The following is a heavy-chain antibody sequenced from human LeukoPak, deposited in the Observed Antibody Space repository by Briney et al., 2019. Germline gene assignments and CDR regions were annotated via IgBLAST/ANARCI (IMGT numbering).Heavy chain of an antibody. CDR1: GGSFSGYY. D-gene: IGHD7-27*01. Sequence: PSETLSLTCAVYGGSFSGYYWSWIRQPPGKGLEWIGEINHSGSTNYNPSLKSRVTISVDTSKNQFSLKLSSVTAADTAVYYCARHSNWGFVPSHWYFDLWGRGTLVTVSS. V-gene: IGHV4-34*01. CDR2: INHSGST. J-gene: IGHJ2*01. CDR3: ARHSNWGFVPSHWYFDL.